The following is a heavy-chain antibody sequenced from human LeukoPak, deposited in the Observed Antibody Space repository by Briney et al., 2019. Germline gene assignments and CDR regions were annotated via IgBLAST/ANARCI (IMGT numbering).Heavy chain of an antibody. D-gene: IGHD2-2*01. V-gene: IGHV3-48*04. Sequence: GGSLRLSCAASGFTFSSYSMNWVRQAPGKGLEWVSYISSSGSTIYYADSVKGRFTISRDNAKNSLYLQMNSLRAEDTAVYYCARGCSSTSCYLQYSSSWYWYSPPIDNWFDPWGQGTLVTVSS. CDR3: ARGCSSTSCYLQYSSSWYWYSPPIDNWFDP. CDR1: GFTFSSYS. CDR2: ISSSGSTI. J-gene: IGHJ5*02.